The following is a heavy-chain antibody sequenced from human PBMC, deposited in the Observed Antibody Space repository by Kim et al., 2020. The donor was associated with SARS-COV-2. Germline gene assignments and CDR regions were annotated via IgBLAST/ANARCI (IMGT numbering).Heavy chain of an antibody. V-gene: IGHV3-30*01. D-gene: IGHD3-10*01. Sequence: DSVKGRCTISRDKSKNTLYLQMNRLRAEDTAVYYCARGSYYYGSGSYYKGWGQGTLVTVSS. CDR3: ARGSYYYGSGSYYKG. J-gene: IGHJ4*02.